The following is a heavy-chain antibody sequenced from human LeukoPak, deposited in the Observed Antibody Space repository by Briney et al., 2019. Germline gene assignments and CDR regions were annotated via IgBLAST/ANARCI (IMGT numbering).Heavy chain of an antibody. Sequence: SETLSLTCTVSGGSIGSNGYYWGWIRQPPGKGLEWIGSIYYSGSTYYNPSLKSRATISVDTSKNQFSLKLSSVTAADTAMYYCARGIAVAAANVFYFDHWGQGTLVTVSS. CDR2: IYYSGST. J-gene: IGHJ4*02. CDR1: GGSIGSNGYY. CDR3: ARGIAVAAANVFYFDH. V-gene: IGHV4-39*07. D-gene: IGHD6-19*01.